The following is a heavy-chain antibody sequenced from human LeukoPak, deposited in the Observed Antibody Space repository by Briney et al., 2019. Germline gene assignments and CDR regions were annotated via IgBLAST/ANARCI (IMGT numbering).Heavy chain of an antibody. D-gene: IGHD3-22*01. V-gene: IGHV1-69*05. CDR2: IIPIFGTA. CDR3: SRAVDSNGYLGGFDY. CDR1: VGTFTTSA. Sequence: ASVKVSCTASVGTFTTSAISWVRQARCQGLEWMGGIIPIFGTANYAQKFQGRVTMTTDESTSTAQMELSSLRAEDTAVYYCSRAVDSNGYLGGFDYWGQGTLVTGPS. J-gene: IGHJ4*02.